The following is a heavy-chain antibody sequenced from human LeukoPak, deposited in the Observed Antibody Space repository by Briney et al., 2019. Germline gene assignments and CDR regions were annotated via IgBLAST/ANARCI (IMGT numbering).Heavy chain of an antibody. CDR1: GFTFSSYA. V-gene: IGHV3-23*01. J-gene: IGHJ4*02. D-gene: IGHD3-22*01. CDR2: ISGSGSST. Sequence: GGSLRLSCAASGFTFSSYAMSWVRQAQGKGLEWVSDISGSGSSTYYAASGKGRFTISRDNSKNTLNLQMNSLRAEDTAVYYCAKVSGYYPYFDYWGQGTLVTVSS. CDR3: AKVSGYYPYFDY.